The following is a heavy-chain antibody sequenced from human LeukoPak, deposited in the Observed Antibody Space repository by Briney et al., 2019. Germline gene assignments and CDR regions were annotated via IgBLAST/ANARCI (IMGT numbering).Heavy chain of an antibody. V-gene: IGHV4-34*01. CDR2: INHSGST. Sequence: SETLSLTCAVYGGSFSGYYWSWIRQPPGKGLEWIGEINHSGSTNYNPSLKSRVTISVDTSKNQFSLKLSSVTAADTAVYYCARIGEGDGYNYPYFDYWGQGTLVTVSS. CDR1: GGSFSGYY. D-gene: IGHD5-24*01. J-gene: IGHJ4*02. CDR3: ARIGEGDGYNYPYFDY.